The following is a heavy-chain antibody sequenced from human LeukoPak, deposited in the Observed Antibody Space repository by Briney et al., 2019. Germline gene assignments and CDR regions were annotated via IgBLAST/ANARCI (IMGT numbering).Heavy chain of an antibody. CDR3: ARGSAAPDS. J-gene: IGHJ4*02. V-gene: IGHV3-7*03. D-gene: IGHD6-6*01. Sequence: GGSLRLSCAASGFTFSSYWMSWVRQAPGKGLKWVANVKLDGSQKNYVDSVRGRFTISRDNAKNSLYLQMNSLRADDTAVYYCARGSAAPDSWGQGALVTVSS. CDR2: VKLDGSQK. CDR1: GFTFSSYW.